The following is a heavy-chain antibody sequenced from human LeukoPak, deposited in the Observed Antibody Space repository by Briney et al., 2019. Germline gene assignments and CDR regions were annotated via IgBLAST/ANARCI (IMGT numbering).Heavy chain of an antibody. V-gene: IGHV4-59*02. CDR2: IYYTET. J-gene: IGHJ4*02. Sequence: ETLSLTCTVSGGSVSNYYWSWIRQFPGKGLEWIGHIYYTETSYNPSLKSRVTISADTSKNQFSLKLYSVTAADTAVYYCATRKLGNDYWGQGTLVTVSS. CDR1: GGSVSNYY. CDR3: ATRKLGNDY. D-gene: IGHD7-27*01.